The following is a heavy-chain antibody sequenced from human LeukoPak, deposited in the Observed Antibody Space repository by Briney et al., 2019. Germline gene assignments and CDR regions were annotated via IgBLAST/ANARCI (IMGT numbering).Heavy chain of an antibody. D-gene: IGHD5-12*01. J-gene: IGHJ4*02. Sequence: PGGSLRLSCAASGFTFSSYSMNWVRQAPGKGLEWVSSISSSSSYIYYADSVKGRFTISRDNAKNSLYLQMNSLRAEDTAVYYCARGVYSGYGTFDYWGQGTLVTVSS. CDR3: ARGVYSGYGTFDY. CDR1: GFTFSSYS. CDR2: ISSSSSYI. V-gene: IGHV3-21*01.